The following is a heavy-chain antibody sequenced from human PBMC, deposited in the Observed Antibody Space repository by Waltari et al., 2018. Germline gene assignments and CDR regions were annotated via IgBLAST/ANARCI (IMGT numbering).Heavy chain of an antibody. J-gene: IGHJ5*02. CDR3: ASIVVVPAAISFFNWFDP. Sequence: QVQLQESGPGLVKPSETLSLTCAVSGSSISSGYYWGWIRQPPGQGLEWIGSIYHSGSTYYNPSLKSRVTISVDTSKNQFSLKLSSVTAADTAVYYCASIVVVPAAISFFNWFDPWGQGTLVTVSS. CDR2: IYHSGST. CDR1: GSSISSGYY. D-gene: IGHD2-2*02. V-gene: IGHV4-38-2*01.